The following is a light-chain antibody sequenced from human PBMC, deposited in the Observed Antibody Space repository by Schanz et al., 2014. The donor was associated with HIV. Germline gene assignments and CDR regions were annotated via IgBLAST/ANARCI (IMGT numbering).Light chain of an antibody. CDR3: NSYSHSNTYV. Sequence: QSALTQPASVSGSPGQSITISCTGTSSDVGTYDYVSWYQQHPGKAPKLMIYDVSYRPSGVSNAFSGTKSGNTASLTISGLQAEDEADYYCNSYSHSNTYVFGSGTKLTVL. CDR1: SSDVGTYDY. J-gene: IGLJ1*01. V-gene: IGLV2-14*03. CDR2: DVS.